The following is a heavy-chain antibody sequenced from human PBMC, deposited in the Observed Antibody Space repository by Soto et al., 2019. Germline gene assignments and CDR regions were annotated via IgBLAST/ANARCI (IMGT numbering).Heavy chain of an antibody. CDR3: AKRRLNTITSLSDF. CDR2: ISYDRSNK. D-gene: IGHD2-2*01. V-gene: IGHV3-30-3*02. J-gene: IGHJ1*01. Sequence: GGSLRLSCAASGFTFSSYAMHWVRQAPGKTLEWVAVISYDRSNKYYADSVKGRFFISRDNSDNTLHLQMNTLRDDDTAIYYRAKRRLNTITSLSDFWGQGVQVTVSS. CDR1: GFTFSSYA.